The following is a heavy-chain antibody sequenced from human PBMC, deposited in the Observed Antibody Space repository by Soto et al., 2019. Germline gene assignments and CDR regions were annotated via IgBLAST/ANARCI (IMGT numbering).Heavy chain of an antibody. Sequence: ASVKVSCKVSGYTLTELSMHWVRQAPGKGLEWMGGFDPEDGETIYAQKFQGRVTMTEDTSTDTAYMELSSLRAEDTAVYYCAKDNGGATWFDYWGQGTLVTVSS. CDR3: AKDNGGATWFDY. CDR1: GYTLTELS. J-gene: IGHJ4*02. D-gene: IGHD1-26*01. V-gene: IGHV1-24*01. CDR2: FDPEDGET.